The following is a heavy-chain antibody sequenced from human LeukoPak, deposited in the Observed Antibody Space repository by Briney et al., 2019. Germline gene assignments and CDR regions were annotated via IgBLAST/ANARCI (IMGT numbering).Heavy chain of an antibody. J-gene: IGHJ4*02. V-gene: IGHV4-34*01. CDR2: INHSGST. CDR1: GGSFSGYY. CDR3: ARHYDYVWGSYRHPYYFDY. Sequence: PSETLSLTCAVYGGSFSGYYWSWIRQPPGKGLEWIGEINHSGSTNYNPSLKSRVTISVDTSKNQFSLKLSSVTAADTAVYYCARHYDYVWGSYRHPYYFDYWGQGTLVTVSS. D-gene: IGHD3-16*02.